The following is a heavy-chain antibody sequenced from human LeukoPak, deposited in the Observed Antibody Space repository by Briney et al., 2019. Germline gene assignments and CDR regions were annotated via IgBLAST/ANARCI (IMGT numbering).Heavy chain of an antibody. CDR2: IYSSGST. J-gene: IGHJ4*02. D-gene: IGHD1-26*01. Sequence: SETLSLTYAVSGGSISSYSWSWIRQPPGKGLEWIGCIYSSGSTNYNPSLKSRVTISVDTSKNQFSLKLSSVTAADPAVYYCARGSYSYYFDYWGQGTLVTVSS. CDR3: ARGSYSYYFDY. CDR1: GGSISSYS. V-gene: IGHV4-59*01.